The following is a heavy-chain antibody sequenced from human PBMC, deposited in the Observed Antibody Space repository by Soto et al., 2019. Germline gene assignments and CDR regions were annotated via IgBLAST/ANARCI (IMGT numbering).Heavy chain of an antibody. V-gene: IGHV3-9*01. J-gene: IGHJ6*02. CDR1: GFKFDEYA. CDR3: AKVKWCPSITCYSYGMDV. Sequence: EVQLVESGGGLVQPGRSRRLSCVGSGFKFDEYAMHWVRQAPGKGLEWVSSISWNSDNIAYADSVKGRFTISRDNAKNPLCLQLDSLRPKDTALYYCAKVKWCPSITCYSYGMDVWGQGTTIAVSS. D-gene: IGHD2-2*02. CDR2: ISWNSDNI.